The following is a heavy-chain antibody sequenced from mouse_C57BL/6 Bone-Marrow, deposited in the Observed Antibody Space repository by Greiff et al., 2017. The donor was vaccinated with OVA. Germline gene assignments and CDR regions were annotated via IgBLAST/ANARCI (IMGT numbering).Heavy chain of an antibody. Sequence: EVQLVESGGDLVKPGGSLKLSCAASGFTFSSYGMSWVRQTPDKRLEWVATISSGGSYTYYPDSMKGRFTISRDNAKNTLYLQMSSLKSEDTAMYYCARHEITTVVANYYFDYWGQGTTLTVSS. V-gene: IGHV5-6*01. CDR1: GFTFSSYG. J-gene: IGHJ2*01. CDR3: ARHEITTVVANYYFDY. CDR2: ISSGGSYT. D-gene: IGHD1-1*01.